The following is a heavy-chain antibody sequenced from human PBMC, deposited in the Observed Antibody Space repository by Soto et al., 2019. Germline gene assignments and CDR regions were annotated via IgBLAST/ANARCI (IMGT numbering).Heavy chain of an antibody. CDR3: ARSYLDSWSEYSNPVTY. V-gene: IGHV1-18*04. CDR1: GYTFANYD. Sequence: QVQLVQSAAEVKKPGASVKVSCKASGYTFANYDISWVRQAPGQGLEWMGWISTKSGNTEYAQNVQGRVTLTADSSTTTVHMELRSLRSDETALDYCARSYLDSWSEYSNPVTYWGEGTLVAVSS. D-gene: IGHD3-3*01. CDR2: ISTKSGNT. J-gene: IGHJ4*02.